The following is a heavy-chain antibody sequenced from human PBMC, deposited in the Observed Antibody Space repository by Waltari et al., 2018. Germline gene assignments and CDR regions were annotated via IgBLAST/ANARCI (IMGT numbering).Heavy chain of an antibody. CDR3: ARTTTYDSSGYYHWYFDL. J-gene: IGHJ2*01. CDR2: IYTSGST. CDR1: GGSISSYY. D-gene: IGHD3-22*01. V-gene: IGHV4-4*09. Sequence: QVQLQESGPGLVKPSETLSLTCTVSGGSISSYYWSWIRQPPGKGLEWIGYIYTSGSTNSNPSLKSRVTISVDTSNNQFSLKLSSVTAADTAVYYCARTTTYDSSGYYHWYFDLWGRGTLVTVSS.